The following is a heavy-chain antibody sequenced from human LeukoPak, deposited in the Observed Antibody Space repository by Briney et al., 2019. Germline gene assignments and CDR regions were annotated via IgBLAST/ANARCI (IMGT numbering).Heavy chain of an antibody. V-gene: IGHV4-31*03. D-gene: IGHD6-13*01. Sequence: SETLSLTCTVSGGSISSGGYYWSWIRQHPGKGLEWIGYIYYSGSTYYNPSLKSRVTISVDTSKNQFSLKLSSVTAADTAVYYCARPVWGAAAGTYWFDPWGQGTLVTVSS. J-gene: IGHJ5*02. CDR2: IYYSGST. CDR3: ARPVWGAAAGTYWFDP. CDR1: GGSISSGGYY.